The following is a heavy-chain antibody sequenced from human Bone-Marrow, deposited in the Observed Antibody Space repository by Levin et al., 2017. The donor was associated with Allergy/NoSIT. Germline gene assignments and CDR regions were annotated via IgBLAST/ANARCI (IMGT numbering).Heavy chain of an antibody. V-gene: IGHV3-30*18. CDR3: AKGGGSGKTWFGVRGMDV. CDR1: GFTFMSYT. J-gene: IGHJ6*02. Sequence: GESLKISCVASGFTFMSYTMYWVRLAPGKGLEWVAAISYNGNKKHDADSVRGRFTISRDNSKDTLYLEMNSLTTEDTAIYYCAKGGGSGKTWFGVRGMDVWGQGTTVTVSS. D-gene: IGHD3-10*01. CDR2: ISYNGNKK.